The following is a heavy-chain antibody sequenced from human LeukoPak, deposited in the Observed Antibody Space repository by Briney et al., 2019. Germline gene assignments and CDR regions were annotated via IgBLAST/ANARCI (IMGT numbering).Heavy chain of an antibody. CDR2: ISYDGSNK. Sequence: GGSLRLSCAASGFTFSSYAMHWVRQAPGKGLEWVAVISYDGSNKYYADSVKGRFTISRDNSKNTLYLQMNSLRAEDTAVYYCARVGKGAAGLDYWGQGTLVTVSP. J-gene: IGHJ4*02. V-gene: IGHV3-30-3*01. CDR1: GFTFSSYA. D-gene: IGHD6-13*01. CDR3: ARVGKGAAGLDY.